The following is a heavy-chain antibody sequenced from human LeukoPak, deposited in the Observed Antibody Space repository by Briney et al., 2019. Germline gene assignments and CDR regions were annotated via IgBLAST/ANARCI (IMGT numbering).Heavy chain of an antibody. CDR3: ASLLGQLDNRAFDI. D-gene: IGHD6-6*01. J-gene: IGHJ3*02. CDR2: IIPIFGTA. CDR1: GGTFSSYA. Sequence: ASVKVSCKASGGTFSSYAISWVRQAPGQGLEWMGGIIPIFGTANYAQKFQGRVTITADESTSTAYMELSSLRSEDTAVYYCASLLGQLDNRAFDIWGQGTMVTVSS. V-gene: IGHV1-69*13.